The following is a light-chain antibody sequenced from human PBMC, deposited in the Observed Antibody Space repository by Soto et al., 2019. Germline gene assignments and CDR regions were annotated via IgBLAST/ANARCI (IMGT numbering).Light chain of an antibody. CDR1: QSFTSTS. J-gene: IGKJ1*01. CDR3: QQYDSSPRT. V-gene: IGKV3-20*01. CDR2: GAS. Sequence: EIVLTQSPGTLSLSPGERATLSCRASQSFTSTSLAWYQQKPGQAPRLLISGASRRAAGIPDRFSGSGSGTYFTLTISRLESEDLAVYYCQQYDSSPRTFGQGTRVEIK.